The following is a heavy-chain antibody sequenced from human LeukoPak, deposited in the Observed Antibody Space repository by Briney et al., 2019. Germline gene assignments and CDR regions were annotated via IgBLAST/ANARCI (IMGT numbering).Heavy chain of an antibody. D-gene: IGHD4-17*01. CDR2: IYYSGST. CDR3: ARRAVTPARDMDV. Sequence: SETLSLTCSVSGGSTSSTSDYWGWIRQPPGKGLEWIGSIYYSGSTDYNPSLKSRVTISVDTSKNQFSLKLSSVTAADTAVYYCARRAVTPARDMDVWGKGTTVTVSS. V-gene: IGHV4-39*01. CDR1: GGSTSSTSDY. J-gene: IGHJ6*03.